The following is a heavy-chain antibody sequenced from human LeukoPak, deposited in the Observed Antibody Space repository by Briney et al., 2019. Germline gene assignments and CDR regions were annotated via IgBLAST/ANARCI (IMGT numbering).Heavy chain of an antibody. CDR1: GFTFSSYA. V-gene: IGHV3-23*01. Sequence: PGGSLRLSCAASGFTFSSYAMSWVRQAPGKGLEWVSAISGSGGSTYYADSVKGRFTISRDNSKNTLYLQMNSLRAEDTAVYYRAKAVAAAYQNLVDYWGQGTLVTVSS. CDR2: ISGSGGST. J-gene: IGHJ4*02. D-gene: IGHD2-2*01. CDR3: AKAVAAAYQNLVDY.